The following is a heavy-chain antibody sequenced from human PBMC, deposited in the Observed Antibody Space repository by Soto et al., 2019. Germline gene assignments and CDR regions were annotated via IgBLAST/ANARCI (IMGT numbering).Heavy chain of an antibody. V-gene: IGHV4-61*01. Sequence: ASETLSLTCTVSGGSVSSGSYYWSWIRQPPGKGLEWIGYIYYSGSTNYNPSLKSRVTISVDTSKNQFSLKLSSVTAADTAVYYCARDSDYVWGSQRALDYWGQGTLVTVSS. CDR3: ARDSDYVWGSQRALDY. CDR2: IYYSGST. J-gene: IGHJ4*02. CDR1: GGSVSSGSYY. D-gene: IGHD3-16*01.